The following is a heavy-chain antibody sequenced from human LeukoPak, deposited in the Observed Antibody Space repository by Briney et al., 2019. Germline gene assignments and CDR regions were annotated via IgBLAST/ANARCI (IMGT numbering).Heavy chain of an antibody. D-gene: IGHD4-17*01. CDR1: GGSFSGYY. CDR3: ARTIAYGDYGSPFDY. Sequence: PSETLSLTCAVYGGSFSGYYWSWTRQPPGKGVEWVGEINHSGSTNYNPSLKSRVTISVDTSKNQFSLKLSSVTAADTAVYYCARTIAYGDYGSPFDYWGQGTLVTVSS. J-gene: IGHJ4*02. CDR2: INHSGST. V-gene: IGHV4-34*01.